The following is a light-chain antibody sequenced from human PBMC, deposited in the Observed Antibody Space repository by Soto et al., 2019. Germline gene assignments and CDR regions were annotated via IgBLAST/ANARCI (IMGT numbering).Light chain of an antibody. Sequence: EIVLTQSPGTLSLPPGERATLSCRASESVTSSDLAWYQQKPGQAPRLLMYGVSSRATGIPDRFSGSGSGTGFTLTISRLEPEDFAVYYCQEYGSSRTFGQGTKVDIK. CDR3: QEYGSSRT. V-gene: IGKV3-20*01. CDR2: GVS. CDR1: ESVTSSD. J-gene: IGKJ1*01.